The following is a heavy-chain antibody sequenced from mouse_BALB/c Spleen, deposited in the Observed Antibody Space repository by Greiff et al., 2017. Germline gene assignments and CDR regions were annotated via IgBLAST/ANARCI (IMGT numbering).Heavy chain of an antibody. J-gene: IGHJ4*01. D-gene: IGHD2-4*01. V-gene: IGHV5-17*02. CDR3: ARSYDYDDAMDY. CDR1: GFTFSSFG. Sequence: VQLVESGGGLVQPGGSRKLSCAASGFTFSSFGMHWVRQAPEKGLEWVAYISSGSSTIYYADTVKGRFTISRDNPKNTLFLQMTSLRSEDTAMYYCARSYDYDDAMDYWGQGTSVTVSS. CDR2: ISSGSSTI.